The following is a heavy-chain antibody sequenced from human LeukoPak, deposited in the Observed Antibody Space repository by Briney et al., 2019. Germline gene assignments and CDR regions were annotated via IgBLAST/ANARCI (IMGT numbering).Heavy chain of an antibody. CDR1: GYTFTSYY. D-gene: IGHD2-2*01. CDR3: AGEVGDIVVEGGTRSSSPYWYFDL. CDR2: INPSGGST. J-gene: IGHJ2*01. V-gene: IGHV1-46*01. Sequence: ASVKVSCKASGYTFTSYYMHWVRQAPGQGLEWMGIINPSGGSTSYAQKFQGRVTMTRDTSTSTVYMELSSLRSEDTAVYYCAGEVGDIVVEGGTRSSSPYWYFDLWGRGTLVTVSS.